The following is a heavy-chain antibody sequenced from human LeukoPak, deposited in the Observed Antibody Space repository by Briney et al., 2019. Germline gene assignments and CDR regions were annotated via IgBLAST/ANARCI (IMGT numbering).Heavy chain of an antibody. Sequence: GGSLRLFCAASGFAFSSYWMHWVRQPPGKGLLWVSRITSDGSITRYADSVKGRFTISRDNAKNTLYLQMNSLRAEDTAVYYCATDKGAAPEERADYWGQGTLVTVSS. V-gene: IGHV3-74*01. CDR2: ITSDGSIT. D-gene: IGHD1-1*01. CDR1: GFAFSSYW. CDR3: ATDKGAAPEERADY. J-gene: IGHJ4*02.